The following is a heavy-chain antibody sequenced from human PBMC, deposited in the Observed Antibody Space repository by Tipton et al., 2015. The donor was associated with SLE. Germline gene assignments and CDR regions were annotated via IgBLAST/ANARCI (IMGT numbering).Heavy chain of an antibody. Sequence: VQLVQSGAEVKKPGESLKISCKGSGYSFSSYWIGWVRQMPGKGLEWMGIIYPGDSDTRYSPSFQGQVTISADKSISTAYLQWSSLKASDTAKYYCARGAYSSSWGVDWFDPWGQGTLVTVSS. J-gene: IGHJ5*02. CDR1: GYSFSSYW. V-gene: IGHV5-51*01. CDR3: ARGAYSSSWGVDWFDP. D-gene: IGHD6-13*01. CDR2: IYPGDSDT.